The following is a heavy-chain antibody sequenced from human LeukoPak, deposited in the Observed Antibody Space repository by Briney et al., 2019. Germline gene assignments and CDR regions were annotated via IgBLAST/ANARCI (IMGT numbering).Heavy chain of an antibody. CDR1: GGSMTSGTFS. Sequence: SETLPLTCIVSGGSMTSGTFSWSWIRQPAGKGLQWIGRAHTSGSTNYNPSLQSRVTISVDTSKNLFSLELSSVTAADTAVYYCARDTLTAPFYYSYMDVWGKGTTVTVSS. V-gene: IGHV4-61*02. CDR2: AHTSGST. D-gene: IGHD1-14*01. CDR3: ARDTLTAPFYYSYMDV. J-gene: IGHJ6*03.